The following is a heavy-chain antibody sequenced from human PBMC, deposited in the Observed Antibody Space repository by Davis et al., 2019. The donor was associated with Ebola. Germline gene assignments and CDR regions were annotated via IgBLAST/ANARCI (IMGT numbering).Heavy chain of an antibody. Sequence: GSLRLSCAVYGGSFSGYYWSWIRQPPGKGLEWIGEIYHSGSTNYNPSLKSRVTISVDKSKNQFSLKLSSVTAADTAVYYCARANLGYCSGGSCSNYYFDYWGQGTLVTVSS. CDR2: IYHSGST. CDR3: ARANLGYCSGGSCSNYYFDY. CDR1: GGSFSGYY. D-gene: IGHD2-15*01. J-gene: IGHJ4*02. V-gene: IGHV4-34*01.